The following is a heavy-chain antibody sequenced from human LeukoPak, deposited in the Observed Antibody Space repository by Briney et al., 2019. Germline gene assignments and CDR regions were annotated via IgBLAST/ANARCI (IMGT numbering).Heavy chain of an antibody. CDR2: INHSGST. CDR3: ARGRSNYGP. V-gene: IGHV4-34*01. J-gene: IGHJ5*02. D-gene: IGHD4-11*01. CDR1: GGSLSGYY. Sequence: SETLSLTCAVYGGSLSGYYWSWIRQSPGKGLEWIGEINHSGSTNYNPSLESRVTISVDTSKKQISLTPSSVTAADTAVYYCARGRSNYGPWGRGTLVTVSS.